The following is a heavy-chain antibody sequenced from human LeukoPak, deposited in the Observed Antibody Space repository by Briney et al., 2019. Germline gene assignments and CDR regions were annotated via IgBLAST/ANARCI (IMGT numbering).Heavy chain of an antibody. Sequence: SETLSLTCTVSGGSISSGSYYWSWIRQPAGKGLEWIGRIYTSGSTNYNPSLKSRVTISVDTSKNQFSLKLSPVTAADTAVYYCARLYQQSKWKYYYYYMDVWGKGTAVTVSS. J-gene: IGHJ6*03. CDR2: IYTSGST. CDR3: ARLYQQSKWKYYYYYMDV. D-gene: IGHD1-1*01. V-gene: IGHV4-61*02. CDR1: GGSISSGSYY.